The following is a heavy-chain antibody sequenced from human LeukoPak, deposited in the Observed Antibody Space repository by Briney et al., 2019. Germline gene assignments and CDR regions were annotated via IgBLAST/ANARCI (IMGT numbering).Heavy chain of an antibody. CDR1: GFTFSSYA. J-gene: IGHJ5*02. D-gene: IGHD1-26*01. CDR3: ARGTNQWELLGWFDP. CDR2: ISYDGSNK. Sequence: GRSLRLSCAASGFTFSSYAMHWVRQAPGKGLEWVAVISYDGSNKYYADSAKGRFTISRDNSKNTLYLQMNSLRAEDTAVYYCARGTNQWELLGWFDPWGQGTLVTVSS. V-gene: IGHV3-30-3*01.